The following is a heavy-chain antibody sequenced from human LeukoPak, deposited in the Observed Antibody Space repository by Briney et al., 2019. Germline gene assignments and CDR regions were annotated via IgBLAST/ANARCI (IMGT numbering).Heavy chain of an antibody. CDR3: ASGLYYYDSSGYYGIDY. D-gene: IGHD3-22*01. Sequence: PSETLSLTCTVSGGSLSSSGYYWGWIRQPPGTGLEWIGSIYYSGSTYYNPSLKSRVTISVDTSKNQFSLKLSSVTAADTAVYYCASGLYYYDSSGYYGIDYWGQGTLVTVSS. J-gene: IGHJ4*02. V-gene: IGHV4-39*01. CDR2: IYYSGST. CDR1: GGSLSSSGYY.